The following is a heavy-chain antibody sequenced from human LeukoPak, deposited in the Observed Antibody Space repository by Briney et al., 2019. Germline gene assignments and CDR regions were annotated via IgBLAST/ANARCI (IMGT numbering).Heavy chain of an antibody. D-gene: IGHD3-10*01. CDR1: GYTFTCLY. J-gene: IGHJ4*02. V-gene: IGHV1-2*02. CDR3: AREGDFNGSGRGDS. CDR2: INPNTGGT. Sequence: GASVKVSCKTSGYTFTCLYIHWVRQAPGQGLEWMGWINPNTGGTNFAQKFQGRVTMITDTSISTAYMDLRRLTSDDTAVYYCAREGDFNGSGRGDSWGQGTLVIVSS.